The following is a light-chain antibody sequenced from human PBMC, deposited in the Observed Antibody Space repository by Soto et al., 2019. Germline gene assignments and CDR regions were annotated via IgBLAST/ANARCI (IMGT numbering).Light chain of an antibody. CDR1: QSVSNSY. CDR2: GAS. Sequence: EIVLTQSPGTLSLSPGERATLSCRASQSVSNSYIAWYQRKPGQAPRLLIYGASSRATGIPDRFSGSGSGTDFTLTISRLEPEDLAVYYCQQYGSSPWTFGQGTKVEIK. J-gene: IGKJ1*01. CDR3: QQYGSSPWT. V-gene: IGKV3-20*01.